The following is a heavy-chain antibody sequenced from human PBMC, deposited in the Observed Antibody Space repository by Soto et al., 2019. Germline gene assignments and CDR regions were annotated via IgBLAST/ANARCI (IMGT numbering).Heavy chain of an antibody. J-gene: IGHJ4*02. CDR3: SRHGSLAVPYHFAY. CDR2: IYYSGST. CDR1: GGSISSSSYY. Sequence: PSETLSLTCTVSGGSISSSSYYWGWIRQPPGKGLEWIGSIYYSGSTYYNPSLKSRVTISIDKSKNQFSLKLSSVTAADTAVYYCSRHGSLAVPYHFAYCGQGTLVTVSS. D-gene: IGHD3-3*02. V-gene: IGHV4-39*01.